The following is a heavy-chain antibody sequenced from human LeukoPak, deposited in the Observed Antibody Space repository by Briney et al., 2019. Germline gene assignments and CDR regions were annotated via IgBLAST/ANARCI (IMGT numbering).Heavy chain of an antibody. Sequence: GESLKISCKCSGDDFAGYWIVWLRQMPGKGLEWMGVIYPDDSDTGYSPSFEGQVTISADRSITTSYLQWTSLKASDSALYYCARQAITAPLKDKGNYFFDSWGQGTLVTVSS. V-gene: IGHV5-51*01. CDR3: ARQAITAPLKDKGNYFFDS. CDR1: GDDFAGYW. D-gene: IGHD1-7*01. J-gene: IGHJ4*02. CDR2: IYPDDSDT.